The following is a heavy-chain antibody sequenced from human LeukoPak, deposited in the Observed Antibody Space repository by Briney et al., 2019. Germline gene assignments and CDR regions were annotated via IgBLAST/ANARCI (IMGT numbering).Heavy chain of an antibody. CDR3: AGSIAARLDY. D-gene: IGHD6-6*01. Sequence: KPSETLSLTCTVSGGSVSSYYWSWIRQPPGKGLEWIGEINHSGSTNYNPSLKSRVTISADTSKNQFSLKLSSVTAADTAVYYCAGSIAARLDYWGQGTLVTVSS. CDR1: GGSVSSYY. CDR2: INHSGST. V-gene: IGHV4-34*01. J-gene: IGHJ4*02.